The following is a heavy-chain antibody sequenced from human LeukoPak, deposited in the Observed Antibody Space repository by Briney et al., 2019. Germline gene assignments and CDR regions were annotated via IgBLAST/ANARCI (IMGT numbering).Heavy chain of an antibody. CDR3: ARDNGFGELFAEPHAFDI. CDR2: IYYSGSN. Sequence: PGSLSHTPIDSLGSLSRYNWSSMRQPPGRGLEWMGYIYYSGSNNYNPSLNSRGTISVDTYKNQFSLKLSSVTAADTAVYYCARDNGFGELFAEPHAFDIWGQGTIVTVSS. J-gene: IGHJ3*02. CDR1: LGSLSRYN. V-gene: IGHV4-59*01. D-gene: IGHD3-10*01.